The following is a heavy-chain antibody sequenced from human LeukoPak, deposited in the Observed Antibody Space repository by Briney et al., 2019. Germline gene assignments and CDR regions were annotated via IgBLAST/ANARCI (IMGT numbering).Heavy chain of an antibody. Sequence: GGSLRLSCTASGFTFSSYAMSWVRQAPGKGLEWVSSISGSGGSTYYADSVKGRFSISRDNSKNTLYLQVNSLRADDTAVYYCASGRTAGYYWGQGTLVTVSS. CDR3: ASGRTAGYY. J-gene: IGHJ4*02. V-gene: IGHV3-23*01. D-gene: IGHD6-13*01. CDR2: ISGSGGST. CDR1: GFTFSSYA.